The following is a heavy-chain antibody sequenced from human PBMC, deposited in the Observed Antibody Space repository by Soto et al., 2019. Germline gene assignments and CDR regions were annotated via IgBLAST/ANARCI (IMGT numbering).Heavy chain of an antibody. CDR3: ATDTAVPRHRYYYYDGMDV. Sequence: EVQLVESGGVVVQPGGSLRLSCAASGFTFDDYTMHWVRQAPGKGLVWVSLISWDGGSTYYADSVKGRFTISRDNSKNSLYLQMNSLRTEDTALYYWATDTAVPRHRYYYYDGMDVWGQGTTVTVSS. CDR2: ISWDGGST. J-gene: IGHJ6*02. V-gene: IGHV3-43*01. CDR1: GFTFDDYT. D-gene: IGHD1-1*01.